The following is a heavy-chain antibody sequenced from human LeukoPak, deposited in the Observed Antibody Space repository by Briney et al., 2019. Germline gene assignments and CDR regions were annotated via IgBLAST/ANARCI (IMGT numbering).Heavy chain of an antibody. V-gene: IGHV4-4*02. CDR3: ARLTTLVQGLEEWFDP. J-gene: IGHJ5*02. Sequence: PSETLSLTCAVSGGSISSSNWWSWVRQPPGKGLEWIGEIYHSGSANYNPSLKSRVTISVDKSKTQFSLKLSSVTAADTAVYYCARLTTLVQGLEEWFDPWGQGTLVTVSS. CDR2: IYHSGSA. D-gene: IGHD3-10*01. CDR1: GGSISSSNW.